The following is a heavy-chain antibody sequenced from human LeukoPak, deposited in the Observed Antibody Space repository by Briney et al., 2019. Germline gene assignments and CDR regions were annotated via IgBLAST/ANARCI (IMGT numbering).Heavy chain of an antibody. CDR3: AKGTSPYYYGSGSSYNRYFDL. D-gene: IGHD3-10*01. J-gene: IGHJ2*01. V-gene: IGHV3-23*01. CDR1: GFTFSSYA. CDR2: ISGSDSST. Sequence: PGGSLRLSCAASGFTFSSYAMNWVRQAPGKGLEWVSTISGSDSSTYYTDSVKGRFTISRDNSKNTLYLQMNSLRAEDTAVYYCAKGTSPYYYGSGSSYNRYFDLWGRGTLVTVSS.